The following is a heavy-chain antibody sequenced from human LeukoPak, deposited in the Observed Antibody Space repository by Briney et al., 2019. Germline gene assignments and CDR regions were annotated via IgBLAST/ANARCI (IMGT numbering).Heavy chain of an antibody. D-gene: IGHD6-19*01. J-gene: IGHJ4*02. V-gene: IGHV3-7*01. CDR2: IKQDGSEK. CDR1: GFTFSRYW. CDR3: ARINFYSGGWPAFDY. Sequence: GGSLRLSCAASGFTFSRYWMTWVRQAPGKGLEGVATIKQDGSEKYYVDSVKGRFTISRDNAKSSLYLQMNSLRAEDTDIYYCARINFYSGGWPAFDYWGQGTLVTVSP.